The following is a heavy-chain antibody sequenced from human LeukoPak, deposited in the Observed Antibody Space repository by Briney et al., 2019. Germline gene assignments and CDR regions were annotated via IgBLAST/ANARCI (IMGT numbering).Heavy chain of an antibody. V-gene: IGHV3-48*03. D-gene: IGHD4-23*01. CDR1: GFTFSSYE. Sequence: GGSLKLSCAASGFTFSSYEMNWVRQAPGKGLEWVSYISTVRNTIYYADSVKGRFTISRDNAKNSLYLQMNSLRAEDTAVYYCARSRRTTVAFFDYWGQGTLVTVSS. CDR3: ARSRRTTVAFFDY. J-gene: IGHJ4*02. CDR2: ISTVRNTI.